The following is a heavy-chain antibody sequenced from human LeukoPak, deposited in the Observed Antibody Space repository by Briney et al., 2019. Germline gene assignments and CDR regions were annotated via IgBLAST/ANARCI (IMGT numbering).Heavy chain of an antibody. D-gene: IGHD2-2*01. CDR1: GFTFSIYW. CDR3: ARDTYGYQLLPAD. V-gene: IGHV3-7*03. Sequence: GGSLRLSCAASGFTFSIYWMSWVRQAPGKGLEWVANIKQDGSEKYYVDSVKGRFTISRDNAKNLLYLQMNSLRAEDTAVYFCARDTYGYQLLPADWGQGTQVTVSS. CDR2: IKQDGSEK. J-gene: IGHJ4*02.